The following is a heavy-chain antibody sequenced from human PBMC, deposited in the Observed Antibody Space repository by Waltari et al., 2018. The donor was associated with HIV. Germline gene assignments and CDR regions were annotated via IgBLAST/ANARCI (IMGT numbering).Heavy chain of an antibody. J-gene: IGHJ3*02. V-gene: IGHV3-33*01. CDR1: GFTFNTHA. CDR2: MSYHGSIK. CDR3: VRDIEQWLVQGAFDI. Sequence: QVQVVESGGGVAQPGRSLRLSCVAAGFTFNTHAIHWVRQAPGKGREWVAVMSYHGSIKYYEDSLDVRFTISGDNAKNTVYLQMDSLTGDDTAMYFCVRDIEQWLVQGAFDIWGQGTVVIVSS. D-gene: IGHD6-19*01.